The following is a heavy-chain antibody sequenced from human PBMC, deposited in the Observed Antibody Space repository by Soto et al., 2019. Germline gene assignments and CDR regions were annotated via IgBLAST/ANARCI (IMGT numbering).Heavy chain of an antibody. CDR2: ISHNGAST. V-gene: IGHV3-23*01. Sequence: EVQLWEFGGGLVQPGGTLRLSCAASGFTFSNYAMNWVRQAPGKGLEWVSVISHNGASTYSADSVKGRFTTSRDNSKNALYLQMHSLRAENTVVYYCAKGKYSSGWYGRADVFDIWGQGTGVTVSS. J-gene: IGHJ3*02. D-gene: IGHD6-19*01. CDR3: AKGKYSSGWYGRADVFDI. CDR1: GFTFSNYA.